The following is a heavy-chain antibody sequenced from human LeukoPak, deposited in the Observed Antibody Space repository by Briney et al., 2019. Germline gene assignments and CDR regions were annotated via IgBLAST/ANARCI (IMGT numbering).Heavy chain of an antibody. CDR3: ADNGAYYTLGH. Sequence: ASVKVSCKASGYTFTSYGISWVRQAPGQGLEWMGRIIPILGIANYAQKFQGRVSMTADKSSSTVYMELSSLRSEDTAVYFCADNGAYYTLGHWGQGTRVTVSS. CDR2: IIPILGIA. V-gene: IGHV1-69*04. CDR1: GYTFTSYG. D-gene: IGHD3-22*01. J-gene: IGHJ4*02.